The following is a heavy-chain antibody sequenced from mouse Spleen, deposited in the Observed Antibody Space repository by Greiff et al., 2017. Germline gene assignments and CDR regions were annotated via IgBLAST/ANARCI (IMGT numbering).Heavy chain of an antibody. J-gene: IGHJ4*01. CDR1: GFTFSSYA. D-gene: IGHD2-1*01. Sequence: EVKVVESGEGLVKPGGSLKLSCAASGFTFSSYAMSWVRQTPEKRLEWVAYISSGGDYIYYADTVKGRFTISRDNARNTLYLQMSSLKSEDTAMYYCTREGGYGNYDYAMDYWGQGTSVTVSS. V-gene: IGHV5-9-1*02. CDR2: ISSGGDYI. CDR3: TREGGYGNYDYAMDY.